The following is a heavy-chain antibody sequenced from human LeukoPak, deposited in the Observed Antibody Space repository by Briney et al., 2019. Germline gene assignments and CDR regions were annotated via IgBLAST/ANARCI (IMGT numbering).Heavy chain of an antibody. CDR2: IKSDGSDK. V-gene: IGHV3-7*01. D-gene: IGHD6-19*01. CDR1: GFTFSSYW. Sequence: GGSLRLSRAASGFTFSSYWMSWVRQAPGKGLEWVANIKSDGSDKYYVDSVKGRFTISRDNAKNSLYLQMNSLRAEDTAIYYCAGASAVAGTRDYWGQGTLVTVSS. CDR3: AGASAVAGTRDY. J-gene: IGHJ4*02.